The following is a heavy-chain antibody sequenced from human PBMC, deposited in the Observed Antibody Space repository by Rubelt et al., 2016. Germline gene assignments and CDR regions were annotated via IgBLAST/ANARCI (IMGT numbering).Heavy chain of an antibody. J-gene: IGHJ4*02. Sequence: QVQLVQSGAEVKKPGASVKVSCKASGYTFTGYYMHWVRQAPGQGLEWMGRINPNSGGANYAQKFQGRVTMTRDTSISTAYMELSRLRSGETPGHYGATDWGGAVAGIASDVSDYWCQGNLVTISS. D-gene: IGHD6-19*01. V-gene: IGHV1-2*06. CDR2: INPNSGGA. CDR1: GYTFTGYY. CDR3: ATDWGGAVAGIASDVSDY.